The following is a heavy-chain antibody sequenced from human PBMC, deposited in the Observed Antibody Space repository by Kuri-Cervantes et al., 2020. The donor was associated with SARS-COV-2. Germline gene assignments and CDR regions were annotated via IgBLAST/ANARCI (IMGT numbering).Heavy chain of an antibody. Sequence: GESLKISCAASGFPFSAFSMNWVRQAPGKGLEWVSSISGSSSYIYYVDSVKGRFTISRDNAKNTLYLQMNSLRAEDTAVYYCAKVGAGYCSGGSCDSVVVDWGQGTLVTVSS. V-gene: IGHV3-21*01. CDR3: AKVGAGYCSGGSCDSVVVD. CDR2: ISGSSSYI. J-gene: IGHJ4*02. D-gene: IGHD2-15*01. CDR1: GFPFSAFS.